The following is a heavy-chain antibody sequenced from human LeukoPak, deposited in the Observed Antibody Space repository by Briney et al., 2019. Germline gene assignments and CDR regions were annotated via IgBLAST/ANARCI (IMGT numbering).Heavy chain of an antibody. CDR1: GFTFSSYW. V-gene: IGHV3-74*01. J-gene: IGHJ5*02. CDR3: GRTLHNWFDP. Sequence: GGSLLLSCAASGFTFSSYWMHCVRQAPGKGLVWVSLINSDGSRTTYADSVKGRFTISRDNAKNTFYLQMNSLRAEDTAVYYCGRTLHNWFDPWGQGTLVTVSS. CDR2: INSDGSRT. D-gene: IGHD3-16*01.